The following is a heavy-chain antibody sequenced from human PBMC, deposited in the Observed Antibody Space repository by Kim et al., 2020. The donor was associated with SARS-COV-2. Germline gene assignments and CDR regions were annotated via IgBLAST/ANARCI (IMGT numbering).Heavy chain of an antibody. V-gene: IGHV5-51*01. Sequence: RPPLQGHVTISVDTSVSTAYLQWDSLKTSDTAMYFCARQTTVTHDAFDVWGQGTMVTVSS. D-gene: IGHD4-17*01. CDR3: ARQTTVTHDAFDV. J-gene: IGHJ3*01.